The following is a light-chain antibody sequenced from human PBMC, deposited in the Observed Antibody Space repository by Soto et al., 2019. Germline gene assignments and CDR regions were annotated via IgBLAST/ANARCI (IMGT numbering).Light chain of an antibody. Sequence: DIQMTQSPSSLSASVGDRVTITCRASQSISSYLNWYQQKPGKAPKLLIYDASTLQTGVPSRFSGSGSGTDFTLTISYLQAEDVAVYYCQQYYSTPRTFGQGTKVE. CDR3: QQYYSTPRT. CDR2: DAS. CDR1: QSISSY. V-gene: IGKV1-39*01. J-gene: IGKJ1*01.